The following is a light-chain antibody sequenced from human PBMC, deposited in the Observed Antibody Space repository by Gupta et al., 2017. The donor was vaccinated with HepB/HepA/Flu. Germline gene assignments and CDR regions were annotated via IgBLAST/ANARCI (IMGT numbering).Light chain of an antibody. J-gene: IGKJ2*04. CDR1: QSISSW. V-gene: IGKV1-5*03. Sequence: DIQMTQSPSTLSASVGDRVTITCRASQSISSWLAWYQQKPGKAPKLLIYKASSIESGVPSRFSGSGSGTXFTLTIXSLQPDDFAIYYYQQYDSYLCSFGXGTKLEIK. CDR2: KAS. CDR3: QQYDSYLCS.